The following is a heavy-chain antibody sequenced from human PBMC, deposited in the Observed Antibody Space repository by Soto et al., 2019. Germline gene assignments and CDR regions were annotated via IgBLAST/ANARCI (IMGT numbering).Heavy chain of an antibody. D-gene: IGHD3-3*01. Sequence: QLQLVESGGGVVQPGRSLRLSCTASGFIFGSYGMHWVRQAPGKGLEWVAVISHDGRNKYYAESVKGRFTISRDNSKSTVDLQMNGLRPEDTAVYYCAKEEGPWGPSNYDFSMDVWGPGTTVPVSS. CDR1: GFIFGSYG. V-gene: IGHV3-30*18. CDR3: AKEEGPWGPSNYDFSMDV. J-gene: IGHJ6*02. CDR2: ISHDGRNK.